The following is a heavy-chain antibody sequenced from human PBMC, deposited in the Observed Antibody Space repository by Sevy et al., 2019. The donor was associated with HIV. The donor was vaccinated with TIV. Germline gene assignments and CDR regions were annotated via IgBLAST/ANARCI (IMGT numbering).Heavy chain of an antibody. CDR3: ARMSMVKWRXEDY. CDR1: GYXXTSYG. Sequence: ASVKVSCKASGYXXTSYGISWVRQAXGQGLEWMGWISAYNGNTNYAQKLQGRVTMTTDTSTSTAYMELRSLRSDDTAVYYCARMSMVKWRXEDYWGQGTLVTVSS. CDR2: ISAYNGNT. V-gene: IGHV1-18*01. D-gene: IGHD5-18*01. J-gene: IGHJ4*02.